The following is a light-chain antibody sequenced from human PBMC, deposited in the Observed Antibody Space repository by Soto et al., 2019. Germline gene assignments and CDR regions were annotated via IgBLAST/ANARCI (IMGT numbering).Light chain of an antibody. CDR2: AAS. V-gene: IGKV1-39*01. J-gene: IGKJ5*01. CDR3: QRSYSTPRVT. CDR1: QSISSY. Sequence: DLQMTQSPSSLSASVGDRVTITCRASQSISSYLNWYQQKPGKAPKLLIYAASSLQSGVPSRFSGSGSGTDFTLTISSLQPEDVATYYCQRSYSTPRVTFGQGTRLEIK.